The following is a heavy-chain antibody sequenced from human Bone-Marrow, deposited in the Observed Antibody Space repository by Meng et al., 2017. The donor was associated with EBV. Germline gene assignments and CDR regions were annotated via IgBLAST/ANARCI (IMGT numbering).Heavy chain of an antibody. CDR2: IYYSGST. J-gene: IGHJ4*02. CDR1: GGPISSSNG. D-gene: IGHD4-17*01. Sequence: QVQLQESGPGLVKPSGTLPLTCAVSGGPISSSNGWSWVRQPPGKGLEWIGYIYYSGSTNYNPSLKSRVTISVDTSKNQFALKLSSVTAADTAVYYCARSAGYGDSYWGQGTLVTVSS. CDR3: ARSAGYGDSY. V-gene: IGHV4-4*02.